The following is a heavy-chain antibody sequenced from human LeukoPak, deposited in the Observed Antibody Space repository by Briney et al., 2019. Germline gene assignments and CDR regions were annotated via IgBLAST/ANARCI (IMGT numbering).Heavy chain of an antibody. CDR1: GGSISSSSYY. CDR3: ARGLYYGSPSPGY. J-gene: IGHJ4*02. Sequence: SETLSLTCTVSGGSISSSSYYWGWIRQPPGKGLEWIGNIYYSGSTYYNPSLESRVTISVDTSKNQFSLKLSSVTAADTAVYYCARGLYYGSPSPGYWGQGTLVTVSS. D-gene: IGHD2-8*01. CDR2: IYYSGST. V-gene: IGHV4-39*07.